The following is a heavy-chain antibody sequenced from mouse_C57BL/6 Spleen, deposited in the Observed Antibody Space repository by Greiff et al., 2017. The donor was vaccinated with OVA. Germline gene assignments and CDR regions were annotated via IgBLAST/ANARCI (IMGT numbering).Heavy chain of an antibody. Sequence: QVQLQQPGAELVMPGASVKLSCKASGYTFTSYWMHWVKQRPGQGLEWIGEIDPSDSYTNYNQKFKGKSTLTVDTSSSTAYMQLSSLTSEDSAVYYCARGIAWYFDVWGTGTTVTVSS. J-gene: IGHJ1*03. V-gene: IGHV1-69*01. CDR2: IDPSDSYT. CDR3: ARGIAWYFDV. CDR1: GYTFTSYW.